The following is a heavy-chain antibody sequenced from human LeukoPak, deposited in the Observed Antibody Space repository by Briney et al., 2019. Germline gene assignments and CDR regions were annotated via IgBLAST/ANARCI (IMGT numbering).Heavy chain of an antibody. CDR1: GGTFSSYA. CDR2: INTNTGNP. Sequence: ASVKVSCKASGGTFSSYAISWVRQAPGQGLEWMGWINTNTGNPTYAQGFTGRFVFSLDTSVSTAYLQISSLKAEDTAVYYCARGIHMITFGGVIVSPPISFDIWGQGTMVTVSS. D-gene: IGHD3-16*02. J-gene: IGHJ3*02. CDR3: ARGIHMITFGGVIVSPPISFDI. V-gene: IGHV7-4-1*02.